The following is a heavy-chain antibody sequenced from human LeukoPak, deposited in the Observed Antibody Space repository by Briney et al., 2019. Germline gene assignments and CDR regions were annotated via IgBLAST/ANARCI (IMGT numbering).Heavy chain of an antibody. CDR3: ARGIQASLSIAAAGTLFDY. J-gene: IGHJ4*02. Sequence: GGSLRLSCAASGFTFSSYGMHWVRQAPGKGLEWVAVIWYDGSNKYYADSVKGRFTISRDNSKNTLYLQMNSLRAEDTAVYYCARGIQASLSIAAAGTLFDYWGQGTLVTVSS. CDR1: GFTFSSYG. D-gene: IGHD6-13*01. V-gene: IGHV3-33*08. CDR2: IWYDGSNK.